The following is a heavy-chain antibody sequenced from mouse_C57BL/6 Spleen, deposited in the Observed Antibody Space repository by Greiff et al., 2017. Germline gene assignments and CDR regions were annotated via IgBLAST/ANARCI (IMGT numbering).Heavy chain of an antibody. CDR2: IDPSDSET. CDR1: GYTFTSYW. D-gene: IGHD1-1*01. V-gene: IGHV1-52*01. Sequence: VQLQQPGAELVRPGSSVKLSCKASGYTFTSYWMHWVKQRPIQGLEWIGNIDPSDSETHYNQKFKDKATLTVDKSSSTAYMQLSSLTSEDSAVYYCARGDGRSPSWYFDVWGTGTTVTVSS. CDR3: ARGDGRSPSWYFDV. J-gene: IGHJ1*03.